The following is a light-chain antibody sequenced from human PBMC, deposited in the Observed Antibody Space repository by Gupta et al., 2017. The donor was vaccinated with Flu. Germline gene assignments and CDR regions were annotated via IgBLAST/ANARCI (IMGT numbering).Light chain of an antibody. CDR3: QKRSNWPPYT. J-gene: IGKJ2*01. V-gene: IGKV3-11*01. CDR2: DAS. Sequence: EIVLTQSPATLSLSPGERATLSCRASQSVGTYLAWYQQKPGQTPRLLIYDASNRDTGIPARFSGSGFGKDFTLTISSREQEDFAVYYCQKRSNWPPYTFGQGTKLDI. CDR1: QSVGTY.